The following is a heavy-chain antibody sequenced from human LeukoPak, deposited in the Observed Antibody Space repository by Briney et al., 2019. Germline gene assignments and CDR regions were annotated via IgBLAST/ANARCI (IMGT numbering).Heavy chain of an antibody. CDR3: ARGSSGERFDYYYGSGSYLRAYFDY. D-gene: IGHD3-10*01. J-gene: IGHJ4*02. CDR2: IYHSGST. V-gene: IGHV4-38-2*02. CDR1: GYSISSGYY. Sequence: SETLSLTCTVSGYSISSGYYWGWIRQPPGKGLEWIGSIYHSGSTYYNPSLKSRVTISVDTSKNQFSLNLSSVTAADTAVYYCARGSSGERFDYYYGSGSYLRAYFDYWGQGTLVTVSS.